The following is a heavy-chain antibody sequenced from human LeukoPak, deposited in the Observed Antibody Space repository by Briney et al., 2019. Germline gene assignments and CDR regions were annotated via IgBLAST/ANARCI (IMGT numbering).Heavy chain of an antibody. CDR1: GFTFFNYS. CDR3: ARDLGGGSSSLFDY. Sequence: GGSLTLSCAASGFTFFNYSMNWVRQAPGKGLEWVSSISCSSDFIYYADSLKGRFTISRDNAKNSLYLQMNSLRAEDTAVYYGARDLGGGSSSLFDYWGQGTLGTVS. CDR2: ISCSSDFI. D-gene: IGHD6-13*01. J-gene: IGHJ4*02. V-gene: IGHV3-21*01.